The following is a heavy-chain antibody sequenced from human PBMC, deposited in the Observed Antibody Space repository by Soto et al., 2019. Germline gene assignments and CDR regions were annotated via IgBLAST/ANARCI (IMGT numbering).Heavy chain of an antibody. Sequence: ASVKVSCKASGYTFTGYYMHWVRQAPGQGLEWMGWISAYNGNTNYAQKLQGRVTMTTDTSTSTAYMELRSLRSDDTAVYYCARGNVAMVRGTNYYYYYYMDVWGKGTTVTVSS. CDR1: GYTFTGYY. CDR3: ARGNVAMVRGTNYYYYYYMDV. CDR2: ISAYNGNT. D-gene: IGHD3-10*01. V-gene: IGHV1-18*04. J-gene: IGHJ6*03.